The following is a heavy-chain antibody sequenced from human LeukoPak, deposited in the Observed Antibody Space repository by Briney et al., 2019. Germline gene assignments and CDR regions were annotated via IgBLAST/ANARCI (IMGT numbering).Heavy chain of an antibody. D-gene: IGHD4-23*01. Sequence: GGSLRLSCAASGFTFSSYSMNWVRQAPGKGLEWVSYISSSSSTIYYADSVKGRFTISRDNAKNSLYLRMNSLRAEDTAVYYCAGEVGGVHYYYYMDVWGKGTTVTVSS. CDR3: AGEVGGVHYYYYMDV. CDR1: GFTFSSYS. CDR2: ISSSSSTI. J-gene: IGHJ6*03. V-gene: IGHV3-48*01.